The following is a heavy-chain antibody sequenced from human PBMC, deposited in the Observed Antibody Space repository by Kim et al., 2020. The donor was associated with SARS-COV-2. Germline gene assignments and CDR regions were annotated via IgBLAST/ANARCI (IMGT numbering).Heavy chain of an antibody. CDR2: ISYDGSNK. CDR3: ARESPFLDY. V-gene: IGHV3-30*04. CDR1: GFTFSSYA. J-gene: IGHJ4*02. Sequence: GGSLRLSCAASGFTFSSYAMHWVRQAPGKGLEWVAVISYDGSNKYYADSVKGRFTISRDNSKNTLYLQMNSLRAEDTAVYYCARESPFLDYWGQGTLVTV.